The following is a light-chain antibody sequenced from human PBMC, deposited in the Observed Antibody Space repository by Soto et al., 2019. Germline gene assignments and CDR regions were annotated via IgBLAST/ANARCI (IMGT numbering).Light chain of an antibody. CDR1: SRDVGAYSY. CDR3: SSYTSSRTDV. J-gene: IGLJ1*01. V-gene: IGLV2-14*01. CDR2: DVS. Sequence: QSALTQPASVSVSPGQSITISCTGTSRDVGAYSYVSWYQQHPGKAPKLIIYDVSDRPSGISNRFSGSKSDNTASLTISGLQAEDEAEYYCSSYTSSRTDVFGTGTKLTV.